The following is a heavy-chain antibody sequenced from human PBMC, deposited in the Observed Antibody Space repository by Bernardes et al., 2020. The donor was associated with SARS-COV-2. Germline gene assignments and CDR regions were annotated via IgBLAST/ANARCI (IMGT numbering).Heavy chain of an antibody. D-gene: IGHD2-21*01. J-gene: IGHJ4*02. V-gene: IGHV3-30*01. CDR1: GFTFNNYK. CDR2: IFSDGGNK. CDR3: AREGRGDCVGVNCKSFDY. Sequence: WGSLRLSCAASGFTFNNYKMQWLRQAPGKGLEWVAAIFSDGGNKYHADSVKGRFTISRDNSQNTLYLQMNSLTTEDTAIYYCAREGRGDCVGVNCKSFDYWGQGTLVTVSS.